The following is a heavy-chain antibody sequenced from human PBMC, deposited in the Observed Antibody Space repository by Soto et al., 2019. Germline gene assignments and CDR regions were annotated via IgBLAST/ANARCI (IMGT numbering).Heavy chain of an antibody. V-gene: IGHV4-34*01. CDR1: GGSFRDYY. D-gene: IGHD3-10*01. J-gene: IGHJ2*01. Sequence: QVRLQQWGAGLLKPSETLPLTCAAYGGSFRDYYGSGIRKPPGKGLKWIGEINHSGSTNYNPSLKSRVTISVDTSKNQFALKLNSVTDAGTAVYYCAREVPSRYFDLWGRGTPVTVSS. CDR2: INHSGST. CDR3: AREVPSRYFDL.